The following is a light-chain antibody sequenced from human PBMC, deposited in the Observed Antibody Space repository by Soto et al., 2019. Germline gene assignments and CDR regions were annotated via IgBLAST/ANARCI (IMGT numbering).Light chain of an antibody. CDR2: AAS. CDR1: QGVGDR. CDR3: QQYNSYAWT. J-gene: IGKJ1*01. V-gene: IGKV1-17*01. Sequence: DIQVTQSPSSLSASVGDGVTITFRASQGVGDRLGWYQQKPGNAPKRLIYAASSLQSGVPSRFSGSGSGTEFTLTISSLQPDDFATYYCQQYNSYAWTFGQGTKVDIK.